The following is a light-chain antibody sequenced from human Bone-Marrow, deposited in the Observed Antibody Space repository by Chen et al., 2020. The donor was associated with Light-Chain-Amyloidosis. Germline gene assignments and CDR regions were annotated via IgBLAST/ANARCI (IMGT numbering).Light chain of an antibody. CDR1: NSNIGINY. Sequence: QSVLTQPPSVSAAPGQKVTISCSGSNSNIGINYVSWYQQLPGTSPKLLIFDNNQRPSEIPHRFSCSKSGASATLGVAGLLTGDEADYYCATWDGSLPVWMFGGGTKLTVL. V-gene: IGLV1-51*01. CDR2: DNN. J-gene: IGLJ3*02. CDR3: ATWDGSLPVWM.